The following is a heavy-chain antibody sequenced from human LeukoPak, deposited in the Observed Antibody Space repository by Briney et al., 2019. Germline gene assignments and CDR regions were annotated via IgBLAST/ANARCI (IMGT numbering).Heavy chain of an antibody. CDR3: ARSKAWDYYYMDV. D-gene: IGHD2-21*01. J-gene: IGHJ6*03. Sequence: ASVKVSCKASGYTFNRYGMNWVRQAPGQGLEWMGWINPNSGGTNYAQKFQGRVTMTRDTSISTAYMELSRLRSDDTAVYYCARSKAWDYYYMDVWGKGTTVTISS. V-gene: IGHV1-2*02. CDR1: GYTFNRYG. CDR2: INPNSGGT.